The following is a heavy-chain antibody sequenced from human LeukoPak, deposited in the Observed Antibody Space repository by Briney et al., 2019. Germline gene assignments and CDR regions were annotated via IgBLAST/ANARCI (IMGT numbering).Heavy chain of an antibody. CDR2: ISYDGSNK. CDR1: GFTFSSYG. CDR3: AKVTGITYYYGSGISY. D-gene: IGHD3-10*01. J-gene: IGHJ4*02. V-gene: IGHV3-30*18. Sequence: GGSLRLSCAASGFTFSSYGMHWVRQAPGKGLEWVAVISYDGSNKYYADSVKGRFTISRDNSKNTLYLQMNSLRAEDTAVYYCAKVTGITYYYGSGISYWGQGTLVTVSS.